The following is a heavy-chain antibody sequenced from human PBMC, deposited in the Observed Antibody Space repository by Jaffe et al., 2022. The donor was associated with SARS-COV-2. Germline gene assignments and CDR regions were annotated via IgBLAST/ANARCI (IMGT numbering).Heavy chain of an antibody. D-gene: IGHD3-10*01. CDR1: GGSFSGYY. Sequence: QVLQQQGGAGLLKPSETLSLTCVVYGGSFSGYYWTWIRQPPGKGLEWIGEINHSGATTFNPSLKRRVTMSADTSTNQFSLNVTSVTAADTAIYYCARGGYYYGSGSLRGVWLDPWGQGTLVTVSS. V-gene: IGHV4-34*02. J-gene: IGHJ5*01. CDR3: ARGGYYYGSGSLRGVWLDP. CDR2: INHSGAT.